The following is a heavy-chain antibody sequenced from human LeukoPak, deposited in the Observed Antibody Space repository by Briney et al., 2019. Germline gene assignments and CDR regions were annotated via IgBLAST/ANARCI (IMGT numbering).Heavy chain of an antibody. CDR1: GYTCTGYY. CDR3: ARDPSSVYYYYYYMDV. Sequence: GASVKVSCKASGYTCTGYYMHWVRQAPGQGLEWMGWINPNSGGTNYAQKFQGRVTMTRDTSISTAYMELSRLRSDDTAVYYCARDPSSVYYYYYYMDVWGKGTTVTVSS. V-gene: IGHV1-2*02. J-gene: IGHJ6*03. CDR2: INPNSGGT. D-gene: IGHD6-19*01.